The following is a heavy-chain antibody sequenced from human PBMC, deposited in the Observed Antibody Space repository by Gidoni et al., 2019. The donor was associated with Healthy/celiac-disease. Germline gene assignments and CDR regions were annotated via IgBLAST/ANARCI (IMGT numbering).Heavy chain of an antibody. J-gene: IGHJ4*02. CDR2: IIPIFGTA. V-gene: IGHV1-69*01. Sequence: QVQLAQSGAEVRQPGSAVKVSCKESGGSFSSYAISWVRQAPGQGLEWMGGIIPIFGTANYAQKFQGRVTITADESTSTAYMELRSLRSEDTAVYYCARDVNYGDQRGYFDYWGQGTLVTVSS. D-gene: IGHD4-17*01. CDR3: ARDVNYGDQRGYFDY. CDR1: GGSFSSYA.